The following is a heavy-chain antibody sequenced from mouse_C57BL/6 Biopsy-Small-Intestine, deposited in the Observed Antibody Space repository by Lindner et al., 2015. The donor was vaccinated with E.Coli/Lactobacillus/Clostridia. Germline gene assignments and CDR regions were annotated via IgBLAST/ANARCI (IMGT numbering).Heavy chain of an antibody. D-gene: IGHD3-1*01. CDR2: MNRLRGDT. J-gene: IGHJ2*01. CDR3: ARGPLSYSSSLYYFDY. Sequence: SVKVSCKTSGYTFTSYDINWVRQATGQGLEWMGGMNRLRGDTHYAQKFQGRVTVTRDISTSTVYMELTNLRSEDTAVYYCARGPLSYSSSLYYFDYWGQGTLVTVSS. CDR1: GYTFTSYD. V-gene: IGHV1-81*01.